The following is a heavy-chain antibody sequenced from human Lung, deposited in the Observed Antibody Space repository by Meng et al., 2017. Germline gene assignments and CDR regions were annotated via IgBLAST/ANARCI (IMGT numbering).Heavy chain of an antibody. Sequence: QVQLQQWGAGLFQPSETLSLTCVVSGGFFSDYYWSWIRQPPGKGLEWIGEINHSGSTNYNPSLESRATISVDTSQNNLSLKLSSVTAADSAVYYCARGPTTMAHDFDYWGQGTLVTVSS. CDR3: ARGPTTMAHDFDY. CDR1: GGFFSDYY. CDR2: INHSGST. D-gene: IGHD4-11*01. J-gene: IGHJ4*02. V-gene: IGHV4-34*01.